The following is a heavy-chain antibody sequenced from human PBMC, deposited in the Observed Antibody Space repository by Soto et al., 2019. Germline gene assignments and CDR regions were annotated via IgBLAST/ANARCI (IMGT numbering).Heavy chain of an antibody. D-gene: IGHD5-12*01. CDR1: GFSLSTSGVG. J-gene: IGHJ4*01. CDR2: IYWDDDK. V-gene: IGHV2-5*02. Sequence: SGPTLVNPTQTLTLTCTFSGFSLSTSGVGVGWIRQPPGKALEWLALIYWDDDKRYSPSLKSRLTITKDTSKNQVVLTMTNMDLVDTATYYCARRRGGYSISHFDYGGQGTLETVSS. CDR3: ARRRGGYSISHFDY.